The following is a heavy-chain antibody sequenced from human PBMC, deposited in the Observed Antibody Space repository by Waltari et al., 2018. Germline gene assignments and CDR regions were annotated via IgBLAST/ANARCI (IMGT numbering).Heavy chain of an antibody. V-gene: IGHV4-34*01. CDR2: INHSGST. J-gene: IGHJ3*02. D-gene: IGHD3-3*01. Sequence: QVQLQQWGAGLLKPSETLSLTCAVYGGSFSGYYWSWIRQPPGKGLEWIGEINHSGSTNYNPSLKSRVTISVDTSKNQFSLKLSSVTAADTAVYYCAREMGRFLEWLLPNADAFDIWGQGTMVTVSS. CDR3: AREMGRFLEWLLPNADAFDI. CDR1: GGSFSGYY.